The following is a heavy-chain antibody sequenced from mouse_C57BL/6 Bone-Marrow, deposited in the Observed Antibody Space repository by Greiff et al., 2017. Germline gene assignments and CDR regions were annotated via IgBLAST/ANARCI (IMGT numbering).Heavy chain of an antibody. J-gene: IGHJ3*01. Sequence: EVKLEESGGDLVKPGGSLKLPCAAPGFTFSSYGMSWVRRTPDKRLGWVATISSGGSYTYNPDSVKGRFTISRDNAKTALYLQMSSLQAEDTAMYYGTRQDYYGSSYSWFAYWGQGTLVTVSA. CDR1: GFTFSSYG. CDR3: TRQDYYGSSYSWFAY. V-gene: IGHV5-6*02. D-gene: IGHD1-1*01. CDR2: ISSGGSYT.